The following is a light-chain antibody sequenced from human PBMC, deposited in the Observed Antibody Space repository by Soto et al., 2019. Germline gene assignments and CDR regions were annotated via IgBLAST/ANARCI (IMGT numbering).Light chain of an antibody. V-gene: IGKV3-15*01. CDR2: GAS. Sequence: DIVMTQSPATLSVSPEERATLSCRASQSVSSNLAWYQQKRGQAPRLLMYGASTRATGIPVRFSGSGSGTEFTLIISSLQSEDFAVYYCQQYNDWPRTFGQGTKVEIK. CDR1: QSVSSN. J-gene: IGKJ1*01. CDR3: QQYNDWPRT.